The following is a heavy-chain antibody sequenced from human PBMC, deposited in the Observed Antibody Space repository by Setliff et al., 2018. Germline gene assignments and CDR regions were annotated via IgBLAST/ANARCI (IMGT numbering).Heavy chain of an antibody. CDR3: ARAPRLEWILPTFDY. D-gene: IGHD3-3*01. V-gene: IGHV1-18*01. CDR1: DYPFLSYG. J-gene: IGHJ4*02. CDR2: ISAYTGNA. Sequence: ASVKVSCKASDYPFLSYGISWVRQAPGQGPEWIGWISAYTGNADYAQNFQGRVTMTTDTSTNTAYMELRSLRSDDTAVYYCARAPRLEWILPTFDYWGQGTPGTVS.